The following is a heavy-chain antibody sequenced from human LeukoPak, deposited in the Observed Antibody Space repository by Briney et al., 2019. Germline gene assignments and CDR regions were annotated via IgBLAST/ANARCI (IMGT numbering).Heavy chain of an antibody. V-gene: IGHV3-33*01. CDR3: ARDDDTTSHYSLFQY. J-gene: IGHJ4*02. CDR1: GFTLTNYG. D-gene: IGHD1-26*01. Sequence: PGWSLRLSCPASGFTLTNYGMHWVRQAPAKGRARVAVFWAHGRSQYYSDSVKGRFTISRDTSRSTVHLQMNSLRAEDTAVYYCARDDDTTSHYSLFQYWGQGTRVTVSS. CDR2: FWAHGRSQ.